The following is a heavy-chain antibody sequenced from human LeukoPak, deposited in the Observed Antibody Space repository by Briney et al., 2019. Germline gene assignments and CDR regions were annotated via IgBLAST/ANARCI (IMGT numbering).Heavy chain of an antibody. CDR3: AGQDYGGNAGGFVY. CDR1: GFTISSNY. J-gene: IGHJ4*02. Sequence: PGGSLRLSCAASGFTISSNYMSWVRQAPGKGLEWVSGIYSGGSTYYADSVKGRFTISRDNSENTVYFQMNNLRAEDTAVYYCAGQDYGGNAGGFVYWGQGTLVTVSS. D-gene: IGHD4-23*01. CDR2: IYSGGST. V-gene: IGHV3-66*04.